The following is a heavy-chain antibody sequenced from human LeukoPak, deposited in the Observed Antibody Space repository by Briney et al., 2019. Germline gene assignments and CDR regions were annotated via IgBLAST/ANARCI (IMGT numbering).Heavy chain of an antibody. V-gene: IGHV1-3*01. D-gene: IGHD3-3*01. Sequence: GASVKVSCKASGYTFTSYAMHWVRQAPGQRLEWMGWINAGNGNTGYAQKFQGRVTITRNTSINTAYMELSSLRSEDTAVYYCARGNGFGVVNYRADGFDYWGQGTLVTVSS. CDR3: ARGNGFGVVNYRADGFDY. J-gene: IGHJ4*02. CDR1: GYTFTSYA. CDR2: INAGNGNT.